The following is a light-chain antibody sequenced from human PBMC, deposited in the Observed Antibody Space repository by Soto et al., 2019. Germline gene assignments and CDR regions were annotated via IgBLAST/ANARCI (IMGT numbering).Light chain of an antibody. V-gene: IGKV3-15*01. J-gene: IGKJ1*01. CDR1: QSVSIN. CDR3: QHDGSSPRT. CDR2: GAS. Sequence: EIVMAQSPATLSVSPGERATLSCRASQSVSINLAWYQQKPGHAPRLLISGASTVATGIPARFSGSGSGTEFTLTISSLQSEDFAVYHCQHDGSSPRTFGQGTKVDI.